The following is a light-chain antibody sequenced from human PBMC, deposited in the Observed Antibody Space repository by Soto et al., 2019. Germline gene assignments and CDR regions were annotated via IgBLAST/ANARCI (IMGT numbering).Light chain of an antibody. V-gene: IGLV1-40*01. Sequence: QSVLTQPPSVSGAPGQRVTISCTGSSSNIGANYDVHWYQQFPGAAPQLLIYANNNRPSGVPGRFSGSQSGTSASLAVTGLQAEDEADYYCQSYDSGLSAWVFGGGTKVTVL. CDR2: ANN. CDR1: SSNIGANYD. CDR3: QSYDSGLSAWV. J-gene: IGLJ3*02.